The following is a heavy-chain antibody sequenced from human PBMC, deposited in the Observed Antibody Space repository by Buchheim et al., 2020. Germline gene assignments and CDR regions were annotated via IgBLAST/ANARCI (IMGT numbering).Heavy chain of an antibody. CDR2: ISGCGANT. D-gene: IGHD4-11*01. CDR1: GFSFSGYA. Sequence: EVPLVDSGGGLVQPGESLRLSCAASGFSFSGYAMSWVRQAPGKGLEWVSSISGCGANTFIADYVKGRFTISRDHSKNMMYLQMNSQRAEDTAVYFCAKGSRGYTNYYFDYWGQRTL. V-gene: IGHV3-23*04. J-gene: IGHJ4*02. CDR3: AKGSRGYTNYYFDY.